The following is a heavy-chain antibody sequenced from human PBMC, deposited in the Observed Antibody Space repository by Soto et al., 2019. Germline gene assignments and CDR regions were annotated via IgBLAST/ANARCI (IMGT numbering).Heavy chain of an antibody. CDR3: SRANYDSSGYYLG. V-gene: IGHV4-4*02. Sequence: QVQLQESGPGLVKPSGTLSLTCAVSGGSISSSNWWSWVRQPPGKGLEWIGEIYHSGSTNYNPSLKRRVTIAVDKSKNLVSLKLSSVTAAEMAVYYCSRANYDSSGYYLGWGQGTLVTVSS. J-gene: IGHJ4*02. CDR1: GGSISSSNW. D-gene: IGHD3-22*01. CDR2: IYHSGST.